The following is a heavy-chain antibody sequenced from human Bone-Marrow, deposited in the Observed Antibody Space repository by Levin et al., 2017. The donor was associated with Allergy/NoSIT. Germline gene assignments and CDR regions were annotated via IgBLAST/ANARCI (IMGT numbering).Heavy chain of an antibody. CDR3: VISPAAGIVPY. CDR2: ISSNGAGT. J-gene: IGHJ4*02. V-gene: IGHV3-64D*06. D-gene: IGHD3-22*01. Sequence: GESLKISCSASGFTFSSYPMHWVRQAPGKGLEYVSAISSNGAGTYYADSVKGRFTVSRDNSKNTLYLQMSSLRAEDTAVYYCVISPAAGIVPYWGQGTLVTVSS. CDR1: GFTFSSYP.